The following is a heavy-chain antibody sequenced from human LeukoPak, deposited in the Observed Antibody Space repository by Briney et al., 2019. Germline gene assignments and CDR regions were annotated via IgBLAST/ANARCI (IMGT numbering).Heavy chain of an antibody. Sequence: SETLSLTCTVSGGSISSYYWSWIRQPPGKGLEWIGYIYYSGSTNYNPSLKSRVTISVDTSKNQFSLKLSSVTAADTAVYYCAGRRITIFGVVNGDAFDIWGQGTMVTVSS. D-gene: IGHD3-3*01. CDR2: IYYSGST. CDR3: AGRRITIFGVVNGDAFDI. J-gene: IGHJ3*02. V-gene: IGHV4-59*01. CDR1: GGSISSYY.